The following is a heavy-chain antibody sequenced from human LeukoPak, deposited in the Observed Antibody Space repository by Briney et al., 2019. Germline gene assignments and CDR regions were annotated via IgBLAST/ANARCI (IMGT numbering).Heavy chain of an antibody. J-gene: IGHJ4*02. D-gene: IGHD2-15*01. CDR1: GFTFSIYW. V-gene: IGHV3-7*01. Sequence: GGSLRLSCAASGFTFSIYWMSLVRQAPGKGLEWVANIKQDGSEKYYVDSVKGRFTISRDNAKNSLYLQMNSLRAEDTAVYYCARGIVVAIDYWGQGTLVTVSS. CDR2: IKQDGSEK. CDR3: ARGIVVAIDY.